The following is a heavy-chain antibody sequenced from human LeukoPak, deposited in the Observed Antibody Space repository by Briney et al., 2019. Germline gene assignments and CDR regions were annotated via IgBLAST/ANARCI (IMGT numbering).Heavy chain of an antibody. CDR2: IHRGGNT. Sequence: GGSLRLSCAASGFIVSNSYMSWVRQAPGKGLEWVSVIHRGGNTYYADSVKGRFTISRDNSKNTLYLQMNGLRADDTAVYYCARDPAAYTAMVPFDYWGQGTLVTVSS. CDR1: GFIVSNSY. J-gene: IGHJ4*02. D-gene: IGHD5-18*01. V-gene: IGHV3-66*01. CDR3: ARDPAAYTAMVPFDY.